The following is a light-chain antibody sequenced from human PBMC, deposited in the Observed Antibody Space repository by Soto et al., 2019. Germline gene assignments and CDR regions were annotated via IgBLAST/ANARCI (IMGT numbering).Light chain of an antibody. Sequence: EIVMTQSPATLSVAPWERATLSCRASQTISSILAWYQQKPGQAPRLLIYGASTRATGIPARFTGSGSGTEFTLTISSLQSEDFALYYCQQYYDWPITFGQGTRLEIK. J-gene: IGKJ5*01. V-gene: IGKV3-15*01. CDR3: QQYYDWPIT. CDR1: QTISSI. CDR2: GAS.